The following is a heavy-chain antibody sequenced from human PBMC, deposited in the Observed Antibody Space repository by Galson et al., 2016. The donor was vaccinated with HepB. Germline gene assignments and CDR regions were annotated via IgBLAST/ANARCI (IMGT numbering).Heavy chain of an antibody. D-gene: IGHD1-1*01. V-gene: IGHV3-33*06. CDR2: IWYDGSKK. Sequence: SLRLSCAASGFTFSNFAMHWVRQAPGGGLQWVAVIWYDGSKKYYRDSVKGRFIISRDNSKNTVSLQMNNLRAEDTAIYYCAKDGSARVVENWFDPWGQGTLVTVSS. CDR1: GFTFSNFA. CDR3: AKDGSARVVENWFDP. J-gene: IGHJ5*02.